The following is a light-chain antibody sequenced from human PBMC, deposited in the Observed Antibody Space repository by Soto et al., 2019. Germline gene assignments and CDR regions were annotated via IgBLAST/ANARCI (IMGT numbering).Light chain of an antibody. CDR1: QILRGW. CDR2: DAS. V-gene: IGKV1-5*01. Sequence: DIQMTQSPSTLSASVGDRVTITCRASQILRGWLAWYQQRPGKAPKALIYDASTLASGVPSRFNGSGSGTEFTLTISSLQPDDFATYYCQQYITYSTFGQGTRLEIK. J-gene: IGKJ5*01. CDR3: QQYITYST.